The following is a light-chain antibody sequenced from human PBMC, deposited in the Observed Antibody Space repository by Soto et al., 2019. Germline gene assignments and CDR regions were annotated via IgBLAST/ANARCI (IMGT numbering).Light chain of an antibody. V-gene: IGLV1-44*01. CDR2: RSD. J-gene: IGLJ3*02. CDR1: NSNIGGNT. Sequence: QSVLTQPPTASGTLGQRVTISCSGGNSNIGGNTVNWYQHLPGTAPKLLIYRSDQRPSGIPDRFSGSKYGTSASLDISGLQSWDWGGYYCNALDGSLDGRVFGGGTKVTVL. CDR3: NALDGSLDGRV.